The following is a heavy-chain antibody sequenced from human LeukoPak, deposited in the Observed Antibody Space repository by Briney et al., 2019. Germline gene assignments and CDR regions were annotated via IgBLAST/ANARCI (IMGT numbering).Heavy chain of an antibody. CDR3: ARAPYYDFWSGYYSYGMDV. CDR2: ISAYNGNT. J-gene: IGHJ6*02. Sequence: ASVKVSCKASGYTFTSYGISWVRQAPGQGLEWMGWISAYNGNTNYAQKLQGRVTMTTDTSTSTAYMELRSLRSDDTAVYYCARAPYYDFWSGYYSYGMDVWGQGTTVTVSS. D-gene: IGHD3-3*01. V-gene: IGHV1-18*01. CDR1: GYTFTSYG.